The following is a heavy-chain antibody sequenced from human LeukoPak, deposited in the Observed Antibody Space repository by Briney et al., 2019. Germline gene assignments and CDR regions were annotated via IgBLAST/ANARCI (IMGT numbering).Heavy chain of an antibody. V-gene: IGHV1-8*01. Sequence: ASVKVSRKASGYTSTIYDINWVRQATGQGLEWMGWMNPNSGNTGYAQKFQGRVTMTRNTSISTAYMELSSLRSEDTAVYYCARVAHWFDPWGQGTLVTVSS. CDR2: MNPNSGNT. CDR1: GYTSTIYD. D-gene: IGHD5-12*01. J-gene: IGHJ5*02. CDR3: ARVAHWFDP.